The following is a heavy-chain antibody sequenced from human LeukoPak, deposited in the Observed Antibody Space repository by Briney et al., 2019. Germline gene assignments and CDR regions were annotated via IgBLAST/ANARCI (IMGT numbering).Heavy chain of an antibody. CDR1: GGSIRTYY. Sequence: SETLSLTCTVSGGSIRTYYWSWIRQPPGKGLEWIGFIYYSGSTKYNPSLKSRVTISVDTSKNQFSLKLSSVTAADTAVYYCARRNYYSSSWYDGAYYYGMDVWGQGTTVTVSS. J-gene: IGHJ6*02. D-gene: IGHD6-13*01. CDR2: IYYSGST. CDR3: ARRNYYSSSWYDGAYYYGMDV. V-gene: IGHV4-59*01.